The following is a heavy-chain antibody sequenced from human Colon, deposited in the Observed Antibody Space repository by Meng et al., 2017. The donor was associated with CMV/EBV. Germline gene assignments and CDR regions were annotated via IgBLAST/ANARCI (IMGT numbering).Heavy chain of an antibody. CDR1: GSSFTTFW. Sequence: GGSLRLSCAAFGSSFTTFWMTWVRQAPGKGLEWVANVKEDGTGQWYVDSVKGRFTVSKDNAKNSLYLQMNSLRAEDTAVYYCARGGHNYDFWSGYSNWFDPWGQGTLVTVSS. D-gene: IGHD3-3*01. CDR2: VKEDGTGQ. CDR3: ARGGHNYDFWSGYSNWFDP. V-gene: IGHV3-7*01. J-gene: IGHJ5*02.